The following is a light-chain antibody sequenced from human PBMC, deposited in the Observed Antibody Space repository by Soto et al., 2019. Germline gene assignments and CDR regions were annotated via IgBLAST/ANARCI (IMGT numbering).Light chain of an antibody. CDR3: QQYNSFPRT. V-gene: IGKV1D-16*01. J-gene: IGKJ5*01. Sequence: DIQMTQPPSSLSASLGDRVTITCRASQGINNLLAWYQQKPGKAPKSLIKTASILQSGVPSRFSGSGSETDFTLTISSLQPEDFATYYCQQYNSFPRTFGQGTRLEI. CDR2: TAS. CDR1: QGINNL.